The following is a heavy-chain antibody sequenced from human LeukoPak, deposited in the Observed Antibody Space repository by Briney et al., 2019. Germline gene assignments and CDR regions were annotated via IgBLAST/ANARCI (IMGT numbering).Heavy chain of an antibody. J-gene: IGHJ4*02. V-gene: IGHV3-64D*06. D-gene: IGHD6-13*01. CDR2: ISSNGGST. CDR3: VKDWGIAAALYYFDY. CDR1: GFTFSSYA. Sequence: GGSLRLSCAASGFTFSSYAMHWVRQAPGKGLEYVSAISSNGGSTYYADSVKGRFTISRDNSKNTQYLQMSSLRAEDTAVYYCVKDWGIAAALYYFDYWGQGTLVTVSS.